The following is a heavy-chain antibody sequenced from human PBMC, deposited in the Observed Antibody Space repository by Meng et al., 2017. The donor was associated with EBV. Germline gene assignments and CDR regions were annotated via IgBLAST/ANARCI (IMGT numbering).Heavy chain of an antibody. D-gene: IGHD1-26*01. J-gene: IGHJ4*02. CDR2: IYWDDDK. CDR3: AHSRVGATEFDY. CDR1: WFSLSTSGVG. V-gene: IGHV2-5*02. Sequence: IHLKEFGPTLVEPTQTLTLTCTFSWFSLSTSGVGVGWIRQPPGKALEWLALIYWDDDKRYSPYLKSRLTITKDTSKTQVVLTMTNMDPVDTATYYCAHSRVGATEFDYWGQGTLVTVSS.